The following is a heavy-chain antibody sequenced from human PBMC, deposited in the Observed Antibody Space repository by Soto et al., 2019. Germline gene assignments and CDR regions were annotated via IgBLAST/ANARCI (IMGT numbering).Heavy chain of an antibody. CDR3: AKAGEVFGLAVFAYLDS. CDR1: GFVYNTYA. J-gene: IGHJ4*02. Sequence: VQLVESGGGVVQPGMSLRLSCAASGFVYNTYAMHWVRLSPGKGLEWVALIWNDGSKKYYVDSVKGRFTISRDNSQNTLSLQMDSLRGEDTAVYFCAKAGEVFGLAVFAYLDSWGQGVPVTVSS. D-gene: IGHD3-3*01. V-gene: IGHV3-33*06. CDR2: IWNDGSKK.